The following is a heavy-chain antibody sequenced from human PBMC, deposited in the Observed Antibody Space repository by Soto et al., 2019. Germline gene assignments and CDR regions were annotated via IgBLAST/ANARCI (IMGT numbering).Heavy chain of an antibody. Sequence: PGGSLRLSCAASGFTFRRNNMNWVRQAPGKGLEWVASISSSGDYLYYADSVKGRFIISRDNFQNSLILQMNDLGADDTAVYYCVRRVDDEDGAAAPWFYFENWGQRAPVTVSS. CDR3: VRRVDDEDGAAAPWFYFEN. V-gene: IGHV3-21*01. CDR2: ISSSGDYL. D-gene: IGHD6-25*01. J-gene: IGHJ4*02. CDR1: GFTFRRNN.